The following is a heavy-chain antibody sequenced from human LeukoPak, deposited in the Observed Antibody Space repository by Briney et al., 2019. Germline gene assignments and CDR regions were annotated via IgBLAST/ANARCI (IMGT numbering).Heavy chain of an antibody. J-gene: IGHJ3*02. CDR2: IYYSGST. CDR1: GGSISSSSYY. V-gene: IGHV4-39*02. Sequence: PSETLSLTCTVSGGSISSSSYYWGWIRQPPGKGLEWIGSIYYSGSTYYNPSLKSRVTISVDTSKNQFSLKPSSVTAADTAVYYCARDLRWGIHDAFDIWGQGTMVTVSS. D-gene: IGHD3-16*01. CDR3: ARDLRWGIHDAFDI.